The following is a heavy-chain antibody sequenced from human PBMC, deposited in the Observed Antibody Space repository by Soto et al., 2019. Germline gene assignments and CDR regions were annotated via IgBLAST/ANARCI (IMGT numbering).Heavy chain of an antibody. D-gene: IGHD3-22*01. V-gene: IGHV3-11*05. Sequence: QVQLVESGGGLVKPGGSLRLSCAASGFTFSDYYMSWIRQAPGKGLEWVSYISSSSSYTNYADSVKGRFTISRDNAKNSLYLQMNSLRAEDTAVYYCARIPYDSSGYLDYWGQGTLVTVSS. CDR2: ISSSSSYT. CDR1: GFTFSDYY. J-gene: IGHJ4*02. CDR3: ARIPYDSSGYLDY.